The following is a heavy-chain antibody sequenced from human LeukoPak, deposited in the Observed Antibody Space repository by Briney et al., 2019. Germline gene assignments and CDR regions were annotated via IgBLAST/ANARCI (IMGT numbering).Heavy chain of an antibody. D-gene: IGHD3-10*01. CDR3: AKDGFGELLSYFDY. J-gene: IGHJ4*02. CDR1: GFTFDDYA. CDR2: ISWNSGSI. V-gene: IGHV3-9*01. Sequence: GRSLRLSCAASGFTFDDYAMRWVRQAPGKGLEWVSGISWNSGSIGYADSVKGRFTISRDNAKNSLYLQMNSLRAEDTALYYCAKDGFGELLSYFDYWGQGTLVTVSS.